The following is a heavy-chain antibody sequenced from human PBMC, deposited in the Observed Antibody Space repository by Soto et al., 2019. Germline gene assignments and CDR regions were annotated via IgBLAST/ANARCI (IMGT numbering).Heavy chain of an antibody. Sequence: SETLSLTCAVYGGSFSGYYRSWIRQPPGKGLEWIGEINHSGSTNYNPSLKSRVTISVDTSKNQFSLKLSSVTAADTAVYYCARYCGGDCYGYYFDYWGQGTLVTVSS. CDR2: INHSGST. V-gene: IGHV4-34*01. D-gene: IGHD2-21*02. J-gene: IGHJ4*02. CDR3: ARYCGGDCYGYYFDY. CDR1: GGSFSGYY.